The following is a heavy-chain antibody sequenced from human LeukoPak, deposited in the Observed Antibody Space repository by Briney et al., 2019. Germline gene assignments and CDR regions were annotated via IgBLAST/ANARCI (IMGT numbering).Heavy chain of an antibody. CDR2: ISGSGGST. J-gene: IGHJ5*02. V-gene: IGHV3-23*01. CDR1: GITFSSYG. CDR3: VREIVGLGTWWFDA. D-gene: IGHD3-22*01. Sequence: GGSLRLSCAASGITFSSYGMSWVRQAPGKGLEWVSAISGSGGSTYYADSVKGRFTISRDAAKNTLFVQMNSLRGDDTAVYYCVREIVGLGTWWFDAWGQGALVTVSS.